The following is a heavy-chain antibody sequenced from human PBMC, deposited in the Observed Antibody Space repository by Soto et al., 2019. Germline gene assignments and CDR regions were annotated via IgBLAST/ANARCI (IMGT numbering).Heavy chain of an antibody. CDR1: GFTFSADW. J-gene: IGHJ4*02. CDR3: AREKRANGYFDY. Sequence: EVQLVESGGGLVQTGGSLRLSCAASGFTFSADWMSWVCQAPGKGLEWVANIKQAGSEKYYVDSVNGRFIISRDDAKNSLFLQVNSLGVEDTAVYYCAREKRANGYFDYWGQGTLVTVSS. D-gene: IGHD6-25*01. V-gene: IGHV3-7*01. CDR2: IKQAGSEK.